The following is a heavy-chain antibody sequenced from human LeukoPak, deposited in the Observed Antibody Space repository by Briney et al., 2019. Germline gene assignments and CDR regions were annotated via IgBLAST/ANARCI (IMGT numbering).Heavy chain of an antibody. V-gene: IGHV3-9*01. CDR1: RFTFDDYA. CDR2: ISWNSGSI. D-gene: IGHD1-14*01. Sequence: PGGSLRLSCAASRFTFDDYAMHWVRQGPGKGLEWVSGISWNSGSIGYADSVKGRFTISRDNAKNSLYLQMNSLRAEDTALYYCTKDMAGTTGAFDIWGQGTMVTVSS. J-gene: IGHJ3*02. CDR3: TKDMAGTTGAFDI.